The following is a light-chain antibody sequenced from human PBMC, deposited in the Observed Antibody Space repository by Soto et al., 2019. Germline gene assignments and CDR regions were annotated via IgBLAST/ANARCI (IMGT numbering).Light chain of an antibody. Sequence: QSVLTQPPSVSGAPGQRVSISCTGSTSNIGAPYDVHWYQHLPGAAPKLLIYGDNNRPSGVPDRFSGSKSGISASLAITSLQAEDEADYYCQSYDISLHNYVFGTGTKLTVL. J-gene: IGLJ1*01. V-gene: IGLV1-40*01. CDR3: QSYDISLHNYV. CDR2: GDN. CDR1: TSNIGAPYD.